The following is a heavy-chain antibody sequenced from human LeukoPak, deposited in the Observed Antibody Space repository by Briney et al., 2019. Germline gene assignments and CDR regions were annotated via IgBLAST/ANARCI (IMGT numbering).Heavy chain of an antibody. CDR2: ISYDGSNK. D-gene: IGHD6-13*01. J-gene: IGHJ4*02. CDR3: ARDGEVAAAGFVYYFDY. Sequence: HSGGSLRLSCAASGFTFSSYAMHWVRQAPGKGLEWVAVISYDGSNKYYADSVKGRFTISRDNSKNTLYLQMNSLRAEDTAVYYCARDGEVAAAGFVYYFDYWGQGTLVTVSS. V-gene: IGHV3-30-3*01. CDR1: GFTFSSYA.